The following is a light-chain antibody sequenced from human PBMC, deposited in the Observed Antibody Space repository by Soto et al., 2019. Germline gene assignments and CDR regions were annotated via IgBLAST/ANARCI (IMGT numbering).Light chain of an antibody. Sequence: EIVLTQSPATLSLSPGERATLSCRASQRVSSYLAWYQQKPGQAPRLLIYDASSRATGIPARFSGSGSGTDFPLTISSLEPEDFAVYYCQQRSNSFAFGPGTKVDIK. J-gene: IGKJ3*01. CDR3: QQRSNSFA. V-gene: IGKV3-11*01. CDR1: QRVSSY. CDR2: DAS.